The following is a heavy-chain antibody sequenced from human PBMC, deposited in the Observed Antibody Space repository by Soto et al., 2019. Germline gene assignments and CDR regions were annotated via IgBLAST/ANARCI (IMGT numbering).Heavy chain of an antibody. D-gene: IGHD3-10*01. CDR2: ISYDGSNK. Sequence: GGSLRLSCGASGFTFSSYAMHWVRQAPGKGLEWVAVISYDGSNKYYADSVKGRFTISRDNSKNTLYLQMNSLRAEDTAVYYCARDAILWFGEGAYAFDIWGQGTMVTVSS. CDR3: ARDAILWFGEGAYAFDI. J-gene: IGHJ3*02. CDR1: GFTFSSYA. V-gene: IGHV3-30-3*01.